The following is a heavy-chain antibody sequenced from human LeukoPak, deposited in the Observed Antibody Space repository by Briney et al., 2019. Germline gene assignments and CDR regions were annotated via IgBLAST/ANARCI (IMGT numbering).Heavy chain of an antibody. CDR2: ISWNSGSI. CDR1: GFTFSSYS. Sequence: PGGSLRLSCAASGFTFSSYSMNWVRQAPGKGLEWVSGISWNSGSIGYADSVKGRFTISRDNAKNSLYLQMNSLRAEDTALYYCAKGPHLRGAYYYYYMDVWGKGTTVTISS. J-gene: IGHJ6*03. V-gene: IGHV3-9*01. CDR3: AKGPHLRGAYYYYYMDV.